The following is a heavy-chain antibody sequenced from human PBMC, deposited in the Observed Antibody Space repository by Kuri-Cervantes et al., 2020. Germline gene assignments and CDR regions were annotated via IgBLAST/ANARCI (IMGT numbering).Heavy chain of an antibody. CDR1: GDSVSSNSVA. CDR3: ARGRAAGSGVSFDY. J-gene: IGHJ4*02. D-gene: IGHD2-15*01. CDR2: TYYRSKWYS. Sequence: SQTLSLTCAISGDSVSSNSVAWNWIRQSPSRGLEWLGRTYYRSKWYSNYALSVKSRITINPDTSKNQFSLQLNSVTPEDTAVYYCARGRAAGSGVSFDYWGQGTLVTVSS. V-gene: IGHV6-1*01.